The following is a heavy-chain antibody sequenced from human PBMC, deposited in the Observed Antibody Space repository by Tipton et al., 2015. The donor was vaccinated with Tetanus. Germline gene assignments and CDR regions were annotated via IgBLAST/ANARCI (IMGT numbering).Heavy chain of an antibody. CDR1: GGSISSYY. Sequence: TLSLTCSVSGGSISSYYWTWIRQPPGRGLEWIGFVHYSGRTNYSPSLRSRVSLSVDTSKNQFSLNLSSVPAADTAVYYCARIGWPQQNKPAFDIWGQGTVVTVSS. V-gene: IGHV4-59*01. J-gene: IGHJ3*02. CDR2: VHYSGRT. D-gene: IGHD6-19*01. CDR3: ARIGWPQQNKPAFDI.